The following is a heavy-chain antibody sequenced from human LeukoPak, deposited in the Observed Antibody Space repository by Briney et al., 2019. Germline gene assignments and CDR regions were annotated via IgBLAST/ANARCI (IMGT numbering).Heavy chain of an antibody. CDR3: AGGGYGFNY. V-gene: IGHV3-43D*03. CDR1: GFTFDDYA. Sequence: PGGSLRLSCAASGFTFDDYAMHWVRQAPGKGLEWSLLISGVGGSTYYPAFVKGRFTISRDNSKNSLNLKMNSLRAEDTALYNFAGGGYGFNYWGQGTLVTVSS. D-gene: IGHD3-10*01. J-gene: IGHJ4*02. CDR2: ISGVGGST.